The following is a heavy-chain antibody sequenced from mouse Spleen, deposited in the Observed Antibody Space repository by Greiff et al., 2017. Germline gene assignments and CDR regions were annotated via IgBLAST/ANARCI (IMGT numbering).Heavy chain of an antibody. V-gene: IGHV2-6-1*01. CDR3: ARHGRDSSGYLDY. CDR1: GFSLTSYG. J-gene: IGHJ2*01. Sequence: VMLVESGPGLVAPSQSLSITCTVSGFSLTSYGVHWVRQPPGKGLEWLVVIWSDGSTTYNSALKSRLSISKDNSKSQVFLKMNSLQTDDTAMYYCARHGRDSSGYLDYWGQGTTLTVSS. D-gene: IGHD3-2*02. CDR2: IWSDGST.